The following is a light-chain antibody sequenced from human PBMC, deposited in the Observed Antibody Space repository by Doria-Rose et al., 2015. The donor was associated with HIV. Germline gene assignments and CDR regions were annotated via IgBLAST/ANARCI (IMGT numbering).Light chain of an antibody. CDR1: QSFSSTY. CDR2: DGS. CDR3: HQYGTSWT. J-gene: IGKJ1*01. Sequence: EIVLTQSPGTLSLSPGERATLSCRASQSFSSTYLAWYQQKPGQAHSLLIYDGSTRATGIPDRFSASGSGTDFTLTINRLEPEDFALYYCHQYGTSWTFGQRTKVEI. V-gene: IGKV3-20*01.